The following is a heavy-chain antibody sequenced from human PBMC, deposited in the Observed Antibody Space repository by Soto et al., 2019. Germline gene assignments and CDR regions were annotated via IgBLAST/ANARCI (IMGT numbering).Heavy chain of an antibody. CDR3: ARDPLGLMLVADRFDY. D-gene: IGHD3-22*01. V-gene: IGHV1-18*01. CDR1: GYTFTSYG. CDR2: ISTYNGNT. J-gene: IGHJ4*02. Sequence: ASVKVSCKASGYTFTSYGISWVRQAPGQGLEWMGWISTYNGNTNFAQKFLGRVTMTTDTSTNTAYMELRSLRSDDTAMYYCARDPLGLMLVADRFDYWGQGTLVTVSS.